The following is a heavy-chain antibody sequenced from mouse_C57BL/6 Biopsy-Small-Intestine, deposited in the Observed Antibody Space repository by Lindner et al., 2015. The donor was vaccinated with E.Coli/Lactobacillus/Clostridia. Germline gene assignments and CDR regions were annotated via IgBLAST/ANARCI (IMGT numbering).Heavy chain of an antibody. D-gene: IGHD2-4*01. J-gene: IGHJ3*01. CDR2: IDPEDGET. CDR3: ARGDDSLFTY. Sequence: LQESGAELVKPGASVKLSCTASGFNIKEYYMHWVKQRTEQGLEWIGRIDPEDGETKYGPKFQGKATITADTSSNTAYLQLSSLTSEDTAVYYCARGDDSLFTYWGQGDSGHCLC. CDR1: GFNIKEYY. V-gene: IGHV14-2*01.